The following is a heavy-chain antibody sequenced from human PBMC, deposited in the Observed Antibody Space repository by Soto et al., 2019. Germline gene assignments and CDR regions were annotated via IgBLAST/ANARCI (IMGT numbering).Heavy chain of an antibody. D-gene: IGHD3-22*01. CDR2: INAGNGNT. CDR1: GYTFTNYS. J-gene: IGHJ6*02. CDR3: ARVDDIWNYGMDV. Sequence: ASVKVSCKASGYTFTNYSMHWVRQAPGQRLEWMGWINAGNGNTKYSQKFQGRVTITRDTSASTAYMELSSLRSEDTAVYYCARVDDIWNYGMDVWGQGTTVTVSS. V-gene: IGHV1-3*01.